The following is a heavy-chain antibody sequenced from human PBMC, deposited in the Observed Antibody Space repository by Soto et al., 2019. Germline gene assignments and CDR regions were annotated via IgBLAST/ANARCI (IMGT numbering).Heavy chain of an antibody. CDR3: AREGPAPYYYYYGMDV. CDR2: ISGYNGNT. J-gene: IGHJ6*02. V-gene: IGHV1-18*01. CDR1: GYSFTTYG. Sequence: QVQLVQSRGEVKKPGASVKVSCKTSGYSFTTYGISWVRQAPGQGLEWMGWISGYNGNTNYAQKLKGRLTMTTDTSTSTAYMELRSLTSDDTAVYYWAREGPAPYYYYYGMDVWGQGSTVTVSS.